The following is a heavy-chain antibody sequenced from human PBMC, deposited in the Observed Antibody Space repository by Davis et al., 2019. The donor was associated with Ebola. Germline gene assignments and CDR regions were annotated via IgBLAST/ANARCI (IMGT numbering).Heavy chain of an antibody. Sequence: ASVKVSCYASAYTFTSYDINWVRQATGQGHEWMGWMNPNSGNTGYAQKFQGRVTMTRNTSISTAYMELSSLRSEDTAVYYCARGRWFRELLIDYWGQGTLVTVSS. CDR1: AYTFTSYD. CDR2: MNPNSGNT. J-gene: IGHJ4*02. D-gene: IGHD3-10*01. CDR3: ARGRWFRELLIDY. V-gene: IGHV1-8*01.